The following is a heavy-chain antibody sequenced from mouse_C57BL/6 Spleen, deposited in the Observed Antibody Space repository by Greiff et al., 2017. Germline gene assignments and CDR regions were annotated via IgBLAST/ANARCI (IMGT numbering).Heavy chain of an antibody. CDR3: ARGGAGEGLMDY. CDR1: GYAFTNYL. Sequence: QVQLKQSGAELVRPGTSVKVSCKASGYAFTNYLIEWVKQRPGQGLEWIGVINPGSGGTNYNEKFKGKATLTADKSSSTAYMQLSGLTSENSAVYFCARGGAGEGLMDYGGQGTSVTVSS. CDR2: INPGSGGT. V-gene: IGHV1-54*01. J-gene: IGHJ4*01. D-gene: IGHD3-1*01.